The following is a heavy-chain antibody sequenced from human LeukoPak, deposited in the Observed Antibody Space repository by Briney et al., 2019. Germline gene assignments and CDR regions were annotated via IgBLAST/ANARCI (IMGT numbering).Heavy chain of an antibody. Sequence: SETLSLTCTVSGGSISSCYWSWIRQPPGKGLEWIGYIYTSGSTNYNPSLKSRVTISVDTSKNQFSLKLSSVTAADTAVYYCARGRDYCSSTSCYYNWFDPWGQGTLVTVSS. CDR1: GGSISSCY. D-gene: IGHD2-2*01. CDR3: ARGRDYCSSTSCYYNWFDP. V-gene: IGHV4-4*09. J-gene: IGHJ5*02. CDR2: IYTSGST.